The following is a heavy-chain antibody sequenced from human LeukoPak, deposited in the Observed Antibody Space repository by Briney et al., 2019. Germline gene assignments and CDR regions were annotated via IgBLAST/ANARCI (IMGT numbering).Heavy chain of an antibody. Sequence: PSETLSLTCSVSGGSISSNYWSWIRQPPGEGREWIGYISYRGSTNYNPPLESRVTISVDTSKNQFSLKLRSVTAADTAVYYCARVKRVAVAEYYYYYGLDVWGQGTTVTVSS. CDR3: ARVKRVAVAEYYYYYGLDV. V-gene: IGHV4-59*01. CDR1: GGSISSNY. J-gene: IGHJ6*02. CDR2: ISYRGST. D-gene: IGHD6-19*01.